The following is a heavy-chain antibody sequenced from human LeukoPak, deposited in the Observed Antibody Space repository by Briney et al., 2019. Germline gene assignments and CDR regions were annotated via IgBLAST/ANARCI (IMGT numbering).Heavy chain of an antibody. D-gene: IGHD3-16*01. CDR2: INHNGNVN. Sequence: GGSLRLSCVGSGFTFSSYSMNWVRQAPGKGLEWVASINHNGNVNYYVDSVKGRFTISRDNAKNSLYLQMSNLRAEDTAVYFCARGGGLDVWGQGATVTVSS. CDR1: GFTFSSYS. CDR3: ARGGGLDV. V-gene: IGHV3-7*03. J-gene: IGHJ6*02.